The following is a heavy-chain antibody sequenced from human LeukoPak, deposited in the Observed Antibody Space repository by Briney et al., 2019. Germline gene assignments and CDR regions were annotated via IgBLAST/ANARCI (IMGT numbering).Heavy chain of an antibody. J-gene: IGHJ3*02. D-gene: IGHD3-10*01. Sequence: GGSLRLSCAASGFTVSSNYMSWVRQAPGKGLEWVSVIYSGGSTYYADSVKGRFTIFRDNSKNTLYLQMNSLRAEDTAVYYCAIVTMVRGGAIDIWGQGTMVTVSS. CDR1: GFTVSSNY. CDR2: IYSGGST. CDR3: AIVTMVRGGAIDI. V-gene: IGHV3-53*01.